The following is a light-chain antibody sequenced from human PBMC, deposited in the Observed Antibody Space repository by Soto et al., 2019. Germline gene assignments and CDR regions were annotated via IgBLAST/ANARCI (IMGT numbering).Light chain of an antibody. Sequence: QSALTQPASVSGSPGQSITISCTGSSSDVGGNTYVSWYQQHPGKAPKLMIYEVSNRPSGISNRFSGSKSGTTASLTPSGLQAEDEADYYCSSYTSSSTLVFGGGTKLTVL. CDR3: SSYTSSSTLV. J-gene: IGLJ2*01. CDR1: SSDVGGNTY. V-gene: IGLV2-14*01. CDR2: EVS.